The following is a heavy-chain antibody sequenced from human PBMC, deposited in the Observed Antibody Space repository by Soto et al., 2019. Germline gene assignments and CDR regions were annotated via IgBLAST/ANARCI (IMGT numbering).Heavy chain of an antibody. Sequence: SETLSLTCTVSGASVTSTGYYWTWIRQSPGKGLEWLGYILHNGNADYSPSLETRLSISLDSSKNQFSLKVNSVSAADTAIYFCARVSAVSAEFYFDYWGQGALVTVSS. J-gene: IGHJ4*02. CDR2: ILHNGNA. CDR3: ARVSAVSAEFYFDY. D-gene: IGHD6-19*01. V-gene: IGHV4-30-4*01. CDR1: GASVTSTGYY.